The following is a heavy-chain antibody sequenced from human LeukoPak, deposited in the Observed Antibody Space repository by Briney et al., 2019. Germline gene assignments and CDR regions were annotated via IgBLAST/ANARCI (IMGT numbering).Heavy chain of an antibody. V-gene: IGHV1-69*05. CDR3: ARGEDSGYDWDY. J-gene: IGHJ4*02. D-gene: IGHD5-12*01. CDR1: GGTFSSYA. Sequence: GASVKVSCKASGGTFSSYAISWVRQAPGQGLESMGGIIPIFGTANYAQKFQGRVTITTDESTSTAYMELSSLRSEDTAVYYCARGEDSGYDWDYWGQGTLVTVSS. CDR2: IIPIFGTA.